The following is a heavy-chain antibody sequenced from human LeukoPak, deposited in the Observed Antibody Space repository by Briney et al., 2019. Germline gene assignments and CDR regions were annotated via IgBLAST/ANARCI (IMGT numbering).Heavy chain of an antibody. J-gene: IGHJ5*02. D-gene: IGHD2-15*01. CDR3: ARVGCSGGSCYKSNA. CDR1: GGTFSSYA. Sequence: GASVKVSCKASGGTFSSYAISWARQAPGQGLEWMGGIIPIFGTANYAQKVQGRVTITADESTSTAYMELSSLRSEDTAVYYCARVGCSGGSCYKSNAWGQGTLVTVSS. CDR2: IIPIFGTA. V-gene: IGHV1-69*13.